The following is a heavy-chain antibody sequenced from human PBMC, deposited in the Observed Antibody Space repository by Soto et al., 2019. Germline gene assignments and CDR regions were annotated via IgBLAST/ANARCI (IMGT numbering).Heavy chain of an antibody. Sequence: ASVKVACKASGYTFTSYYMHWVRQAPGQGLEWMGIINPSGGSTSYAQKFQGRVTMTRDTSTSTVYMELSSLRSEDTAVYYCARGAYCGGDCDNACDIWGQGTMVTVS. CDR3: ARGAYCGGDCDNACDI. V-gene: IGHV1-46*01. D-gene: IGHD2-21*02. CDR2: INPSGGST. J-gene: IGHJ3*02. CDR1: GYTFTSYY.